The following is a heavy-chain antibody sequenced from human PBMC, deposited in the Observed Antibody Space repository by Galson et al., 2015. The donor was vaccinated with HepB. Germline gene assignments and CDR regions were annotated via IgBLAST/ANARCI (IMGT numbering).Heavy chain of an antibody. CDR1: GFTFSDYY. J-gene: IGHJ4*02. Sequence: SLRLSCAASGFTFSDYYMSWIRQAPGKGLEWVSYISSSSSYTNYADSVKGRFTISRDNAKNSLYLQMNSLRAEDTAVYYCARGSQLVVAAAAGYWGQGTLVTVSS. D-gene: IGHD2-15*01. CDR2: ISSSSSYT. V-gene: IGHV3-11*06. CDR3: ARGSQLVVAAAAGY.